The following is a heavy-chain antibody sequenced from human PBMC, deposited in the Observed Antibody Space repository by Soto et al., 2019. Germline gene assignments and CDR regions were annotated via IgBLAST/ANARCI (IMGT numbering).Heavy chain of an antibody. Sequence: EVQLVESGGGPVRPGGSLKLSCAASGFNFITYSLSWVRQAPGKGLEWVASISSSAVYIDYADSVKGRVTISRDNANNSLDLQMNSLRAEETATYYCVRDGLDYYDTERLYFDNWGQGTLVTFAS. CDR3: VRDGLDYYDTERLYFDN. D-gene: IGHD3-22*01. J-gene: IGHJ4*02. V-gene: IGHV3-21*01. CDR1: GFNFITYS. CDR2: ISSSAVYI.